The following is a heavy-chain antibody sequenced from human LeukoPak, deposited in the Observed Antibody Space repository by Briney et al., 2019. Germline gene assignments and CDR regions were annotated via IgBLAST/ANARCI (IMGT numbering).Heavy chain of an antibody. J-gene: IGHJ4*02. V-gene: IGHV3-30-3*02. CDR1: GFTFSSYA. Sequence: GGSLRLSCAASGFTFSSYAMHWVRQAPGKGLEWVAVISYDGSNKYYADSVKGRFTISRDNSKNTLYLQMNSLRAEDTAVYYCARAPSIAAVHWGQGTLVTVSS. CDR3: ARAPSIAAVH. D-gene: IGHD6-13*01. CDR2: ISYDGSNK.